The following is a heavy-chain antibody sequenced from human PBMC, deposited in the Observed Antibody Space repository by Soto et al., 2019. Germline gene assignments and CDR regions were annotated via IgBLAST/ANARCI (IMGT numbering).Heavy chain of an antibody. CDR3: ATFIPREYSYGYIEGNWFDP. CDR1: GYTLTELS. D-gene: IGHD5-18*01. Sequence: QVQLVQSGAEVKKPGASVKVSCKVSGYTLTELSMHWVRQAPGKGLEWMGGFDPEDGETIYAQKFQGRVTMTEDTSTDTAYMELSSLRSEDTAVYYCATFIPREYSYGYIEGNWFDPWGQGTLVTVSS. V-gene: IGHV1-24*01. J-gene: IGHJ5*02. CDR2: FDPEDGET.